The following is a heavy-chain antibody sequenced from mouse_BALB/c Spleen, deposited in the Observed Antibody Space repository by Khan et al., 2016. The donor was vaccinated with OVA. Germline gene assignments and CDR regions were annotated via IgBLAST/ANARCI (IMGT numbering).Heavy chain of an antibody. D-gene: IGHD1-1*02. Sequence: EVELVESGPELVKPGASVKISCKASGYTFTDYNMHWVKQSHGKSLEWIGYIYPYNGGTGYNQKFKSKATLTVDNSSSTAYMELRSLTSEDSAVYYCARYSYGNYFDYGGQGTTLTVSS. CDR1: GYTFTDYN. CDR2: IYPYNGGT. J-gene: IGHJ2*01. CDR3: ARYSYGNYFDY. V-gene: IGHV1S29*02.